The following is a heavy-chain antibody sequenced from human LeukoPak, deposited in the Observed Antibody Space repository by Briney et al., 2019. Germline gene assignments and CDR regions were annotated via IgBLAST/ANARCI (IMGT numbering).Heavy chain of an antibody. CDR2: INTNTGNP. D-gene: IGHD3-10*01. CDR1: GYTFTSYA. CDR3: ARGAVVREELINWFDP. V-gene: IGHV7-4-1*02. J-gene: IGHJ5*02. Sequence: ASVKVSCKASGYTFTSYAMNWVRQAPGQGLEWMGWINTNTGNPTYAQGFTGRFVFSLDTSVSTAYLQISSLKAEDTAVYYCARGAVVREELINWFDPWGQGTLVTVSS.